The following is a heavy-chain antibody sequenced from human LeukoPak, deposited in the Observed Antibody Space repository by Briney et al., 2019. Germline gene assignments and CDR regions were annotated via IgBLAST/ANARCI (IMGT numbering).Heavy chain of an antibody. V-gene: IGHV3-21*01. CDR2: ISSSSSYI. CDR1: GLTFSSYS. D-gene: IGHD6-19*01. CDR3: AREGGSGWYSGWFDP. J-gene: IGHJ5*02. Sequence: GALRLSCAASGLTFSSYSMNWVRQAPGKGLEWVSSISSSSSYIYYADSVKGRFTISRDNAKNSLYVQMNSLRAEDTALYYCAREGGSGWYSGWFDPWGQGTQVTVSS.